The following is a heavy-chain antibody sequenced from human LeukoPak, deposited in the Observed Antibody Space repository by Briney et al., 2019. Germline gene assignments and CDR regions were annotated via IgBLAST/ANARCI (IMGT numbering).Heavy chain of an antibody. V-gene: IGHV4-38-2*02. D-gene: IGHD3-10*01. CDR3: ARDYGSGSYPPYFDY. Sequence: SETLSLTCTVSGYSISSGYYWGWIRQPPGKGLEWIGSIYHSGSTYYNPSLKSRVTISVDTSKNQFSLKLSSVTAADTAVYYCARDYGSGSYPPYFDYWGQGTLVTVSS. J-gene: IGHJ4*02. CDR1: GYSISSGYY. CDR2: IYHSGST.